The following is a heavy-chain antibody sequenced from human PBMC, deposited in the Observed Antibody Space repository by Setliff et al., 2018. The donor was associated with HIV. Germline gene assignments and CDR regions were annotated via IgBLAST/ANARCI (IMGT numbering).Heavy chain of an antibody. CDR2: ITHSGTT. CDR1: GGTFSGSS. Sequence: SETLSLTCAVSGGTFSGSSWNWIRQPPGKGLEWIGEITHSGTTNYNPSLKSRVTISVDTSKNQFSLKLSSVTAADTAVYYCARRGIWFGLNELSGRHWFDPWGQGTLVTV. J-gene: IGHJ5*02. D-gene: IGHD3-10*01. CDR3: ARRGIWFGLNELSGRHWFDP. V-gene: IGHV4-34*01.